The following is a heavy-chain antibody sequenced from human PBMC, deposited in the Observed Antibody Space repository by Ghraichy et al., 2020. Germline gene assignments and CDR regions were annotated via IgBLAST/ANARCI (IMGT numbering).Heavy chain of an antibody. J-gene: IGHJ4*02. V-gene: IGHV3-48*02. D-gene: IGHD6-19*01. Sequence: GGSLRLSCAASGFTFSSYSMNWVRQAPGKGLEWVSYISSSSTIYYADSVKGRFTISRDNAKNSLYLQMNSLRDEDTAVYYCARASGWCFDYWGQGTLVTVSS. CDR1: GFTFSSYS. CDR2: ISSSSTI. CDR3: ARASGWCFDY.